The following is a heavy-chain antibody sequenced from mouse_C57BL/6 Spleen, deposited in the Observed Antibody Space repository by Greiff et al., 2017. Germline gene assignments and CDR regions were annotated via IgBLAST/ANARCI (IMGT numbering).Heavy chain of an antibody. J-gene: IGHJ4*01. CDR1: GYTFTSYW. D-gene: IGHD1-1*01. V-gene: IGHV1-72*01. Sequence: QVQLQQPGVELVKPGASVKLSCKASGYTFTSYWMHWVKQRPGRGLEWIGRIDPNSGGTKYNEKFKSKATLTVDKPSSTAYMQLSSLTSEDSAVYDCARYAVVAGGAMDYWGQGTSVTVSS. CDR2: IDPNSGGT. CDR3: ARYAVVAGGAMDY.